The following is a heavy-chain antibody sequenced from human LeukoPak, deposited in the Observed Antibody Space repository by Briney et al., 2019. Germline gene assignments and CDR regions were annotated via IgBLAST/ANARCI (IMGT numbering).Heavy chain of an antibody. Sequence: GESLKISCKGSGYSFTNYWIGWVRQMPGKGLEWMGIIYPGDSDTRYSPSFQGQVTISADKSISTAYLQWSSLKASDTAMYYCARALQRAYSCGPYFDYWGQGTLVTVSS. CDR1: GYSFTNYW. D-gene: IGHD5-18*01. V-gene: IGHV5-51*01. CDR2: IYPGDSDT. J-gene: IGHJ4*02. CDR3: ARALQRAYSCGPYFDY.